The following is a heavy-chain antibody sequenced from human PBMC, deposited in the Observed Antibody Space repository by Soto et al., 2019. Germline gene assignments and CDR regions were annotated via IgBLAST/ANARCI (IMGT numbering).Heavy chain of an antibody. CDR2: INRDGTSA. D-gene: IGHD2-2*01. CDR3: ARALGPCRGNSCFPNTYFDY. Sequence: GGSLRLSCAASGFTFSTYWMHWVRQAPGKGLVWVARINRDGTSATYADSVEGRVTISRDNAKNTLYLQVNSLGAEDTAVYFCARALGPCRGNSCFPNTYFDYWGQGTLVTVSS. J-gene: IGHJ4*02. CDR1: GFTFSTYW. V-gene: IGHV3-74*01.